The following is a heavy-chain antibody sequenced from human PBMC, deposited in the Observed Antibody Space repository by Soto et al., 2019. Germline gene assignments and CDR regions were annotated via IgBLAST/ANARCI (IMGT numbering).Heavy chain of an antibody. CDR2: ISAQNGNT. Sequence: ASVKVSCQASGYTFTSYGFAWVRQAPGQGLEWMGWISAQNGNTNYAENLQGRVTMITDTTTSTAYMELRSLRSDDTAVYYCARDRDCSGGSCYSWFDPWGQGTLVTVAS. CDR3: ARDRDCSGGSCYSWFDP. D-gene: IGHD2-15*01. V-gene: IGHV1-18*04. CDR1: GYTFTSYG. J-gene: IGHJ5*02.